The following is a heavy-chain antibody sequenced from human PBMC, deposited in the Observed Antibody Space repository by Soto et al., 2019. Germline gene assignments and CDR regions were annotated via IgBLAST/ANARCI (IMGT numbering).Heavy chain of an antibody. CDR3: AKDSPDCSDGGCLFDY. V-gene: IGHV3-30*18. J-gene: IGHJ4*02. CDR1: GFTFSDYG. D-gene: IGHD2-15*01. Sequence: QVQLVESGGGVVQPGRSLRLSCAASGFTFSDYGMHWVRQAPGKGLEWVTLISSDGSNEYYADSVRGRFTISRDNSKNTLYLQMNSLRAEDMALYYCAKDSPDCSDGGCLFDYWGQGTLVTVSS. CDR2: ISSDGSNE.